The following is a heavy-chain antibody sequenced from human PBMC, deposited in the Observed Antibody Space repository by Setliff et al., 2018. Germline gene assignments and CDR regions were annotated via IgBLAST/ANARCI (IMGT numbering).Heavy chain of an antibody. Sequence: SETLSLTCAVSGYSISSGSYYWGWIRQPPGKGLEWIGSIYYSGSTYYNPSLKSRVTISVDTSKNQFSLKLSSVTAADTAVYYCARDPYNWNYGDAFDIWGQGTMVTVSS. D-gene: IGHD1-7*01. CDR2: IYYSGST. CDR1: GYSISSGSYY. CDR3: ARDPYNWNYGDAFDI. V-gene: IGHV4-39*07. J-gene: IGHJ3*02.